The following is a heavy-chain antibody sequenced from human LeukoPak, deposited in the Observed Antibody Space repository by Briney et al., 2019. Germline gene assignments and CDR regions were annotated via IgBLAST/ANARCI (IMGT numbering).Heavy chain of an antibody. Sequence: WESLSLTCTVYGGSSSSYYWSWIPQPTGKGLEWIGYIYYSGSTNYNPSLKSRVTISVDTSKNQFSLKLSSVNTADRTVSSYDRDRCRSPAWFGPWGQKTLVTVSS. J-gene: IGHJ5*02. CDR1: GGSSSSYY. V-gene: IGHV4-59*01. CDR3: DRDRCRSPAWFGP. CDR2: IYYSGST. D-gene: IGHD3-16*01.